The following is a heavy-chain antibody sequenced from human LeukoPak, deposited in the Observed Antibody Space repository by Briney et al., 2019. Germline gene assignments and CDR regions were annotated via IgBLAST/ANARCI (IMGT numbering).Heavy chain of an antibody. CDR1: GFNFRSFG. CDR3: ARDAGGGFNSFNY. V-gene: IGHV3-33*01. CDR2: IWYDGGNK. J-gene: IGHJ4*02. Sequence: GGSLRLPCAASGFNFRSFGMHWVRQAPGKGLEWVAAIWYDGGNKYYADSLKGRFTVSRDNSKNTLHLQVSSLRAEDTAVYYCARDAGGGFNSFNYWGQGVLVTVSS. D-gene: IGHD3-16*01.